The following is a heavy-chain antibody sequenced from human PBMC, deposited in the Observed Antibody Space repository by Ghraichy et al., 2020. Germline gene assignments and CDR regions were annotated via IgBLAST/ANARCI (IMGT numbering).Heavy chain of an antibody. D-gene: IGHD5-18*01. CDR3: AIAYSYGLLFDF. CDR2: IYYTGIT. J-gene: IGHJ4*02. V-gene: IGHV4-39*01. CDR1: GVSITSGSYY. Sequence: SETLSLTCTVSGVSITSGSYYGGWIRQSPGKGLEWIGSIYYTGITYYNPSLKSRVTISVDTSKNQFSLNLSSVTAADTALYYCAIAYSYGLLFDFWGQGTLVTVSS.